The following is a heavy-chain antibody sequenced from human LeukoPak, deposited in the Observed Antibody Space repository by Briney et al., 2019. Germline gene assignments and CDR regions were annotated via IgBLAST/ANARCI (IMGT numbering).Heavy chain of an antibody. J-gene: IGHJ3*02. D-gene: IGHD5-24*01. CDR1: SCSINSDGYY. V-gene: IGHV4-61*02. CDR2: VYSTGSA. CDR3: ARVYRRDGYNYDGFDI. Sequence: SQTLSLTCTVSSCSINSDGYYWSWIRQPAGRGLEWIGRVYSTGSANYSPSLESRVIISIDTSKNQFFLRLSSVTAADTAVYYCARVYRRDGYNYDGFDIWGQGTMVTVS.